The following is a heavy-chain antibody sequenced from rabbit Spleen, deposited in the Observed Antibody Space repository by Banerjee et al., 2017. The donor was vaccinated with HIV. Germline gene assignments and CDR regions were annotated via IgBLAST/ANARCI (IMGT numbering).Heavy chain of an antibody. CDR1: GFDFSDYG. CDR2: IDPIFGST. J-gene: IGHJ3*01. D-gene: IGHD8-1*01. V-gene: IGHV1S47*01. Sequence: QEQLVESGGGLVQPGGSLKLSCKASGFDFSDYGVSWVRQAPGKGLEWIGYIDPIFGSTYYASWVNGRFTISRHNAQNTLYLQLDSLTAADTATYFCARDGAGGSYFALWGQGTLVTVS. CDR3: ARDGAGGSYFAL.